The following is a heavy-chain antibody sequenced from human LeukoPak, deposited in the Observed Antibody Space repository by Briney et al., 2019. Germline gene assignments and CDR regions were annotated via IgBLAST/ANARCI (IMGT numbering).Heavy chain of an antibody. J-gene: IGHJ4*02. V-gene: IGHV3-74*01. D-gene: IGHD6-19*01. Sequence: GGSLRLSCAASGFAFSRYWVYWVRQAPGKGLVWVSRINIDGTSTAYADSVKGRFTISRDNAKNTLYLQMNSLRDEDTAVYYCVRGSGWGDYWGQGTLVTVSA. CDR1: GFAFSRYW. CDR3: VRGSGWGDY. CDR2: INIDGTST.